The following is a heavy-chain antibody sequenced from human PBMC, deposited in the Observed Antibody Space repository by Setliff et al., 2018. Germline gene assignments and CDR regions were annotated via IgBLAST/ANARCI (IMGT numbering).Heavy chain of an antibody. CDR1: GGTFSSYG. J-gene: IGHJ6*03. V-gene: IGHV1-69*05. CDR3: VREGVDSRSSTDYRYYMDV. D-gene: IGHD3-22*01. Sequence: RASVKVSCKASGGTFSSYGISWVRQAPGQGLEWMGGTIPIFGTTDYAQKFRGRVTIITDESTSTAFMQLSSLRSEDTAVYYCVREGVDSRSSTDYRYYMDVWG. CDR2: TIPIFGTT.